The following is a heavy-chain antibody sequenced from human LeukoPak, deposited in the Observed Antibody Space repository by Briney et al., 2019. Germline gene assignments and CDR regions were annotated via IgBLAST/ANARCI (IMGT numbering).Heavy chain of an antibody. CDR2: IKSKTDGGTT. D-gene: IGHD3-16*02. CDR3: TTAFAEYYDYVWGSYRQGTDY. V-gene: IGHV3-15*01. J-gene: IGHJ4*02. Sequence: GGSLRLSCAASGFTFSSYWMSWVRQAPGKGLEWVGRIKSKTDGGTTDYAAPVKGRFTISRDDSKNTLYLQMNSLKTEDTAVYYCTTAFAEYYDYVWGSYRQGTDYWGQGTLVTVSS. CDR1: GFTFSSYW.